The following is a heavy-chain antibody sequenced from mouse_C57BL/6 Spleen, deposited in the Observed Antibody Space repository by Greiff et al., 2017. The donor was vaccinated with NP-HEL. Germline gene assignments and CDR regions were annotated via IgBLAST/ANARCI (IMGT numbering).Heavy chain of an antibody. V-gene: IGHV1-55*01. Sequence: QVQLQQPGAELVKPGASVKMSCKASGYTFTSYWITWVKQRPGQGLEWIGDIYPGSGSTNYNEKFKSKATLTVDTSSSTAYMQLSSLTSEDSAVYYCARSEDYDAYFDVWGTGTTVTVSS. CDR1: GYTFTSYW. J-gene: IGHJ1*03. CDR2: IYPGSGST. D-gene: IGHD2-4*01. CDR3: ARSEDYDAYFDV.